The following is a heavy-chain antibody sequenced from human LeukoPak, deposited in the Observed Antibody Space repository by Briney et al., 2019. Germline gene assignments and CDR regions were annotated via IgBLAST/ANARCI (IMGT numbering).Heavy chain of an antibody. Sequence: GGSPRLSCAASGFTFNDYYMSWIRQAPGKGLEWLSYINIGGTNTHYADSVKGRFTISRDNAKKSLYLEMNNLRAEDTAVYYCATDGAGFDTWGQGVLVTVSS. CDR3: ATDGAGFDT. V-gene: IGHV3-11*01. J-gene: IGHJ5*02. CDR2: INIGGTNT. CDR1: GFTFNDYY.